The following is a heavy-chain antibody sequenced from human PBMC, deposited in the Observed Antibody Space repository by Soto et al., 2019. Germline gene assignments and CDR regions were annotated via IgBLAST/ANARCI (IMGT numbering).Heavy chain of an antibody. CDR3: VRDQQWLLPVPLNFDY. J-gene: IGHJ4*02. D-gene: IGHD6-19*01. CDR1: GFTFSDYG. CDR2: ISAFNGET. V-gene: IGHV1-18*01. Sequence: ASVKVSCKASGFTFSDYGFSCVRQAPGRGLEWMGWISAFNGETNYTQKSEGRVAMTTDAATTTAYMELRSLTVDDTAVYYCVRDQQWLLPVPLNFDYWGQGTVVTVSS.